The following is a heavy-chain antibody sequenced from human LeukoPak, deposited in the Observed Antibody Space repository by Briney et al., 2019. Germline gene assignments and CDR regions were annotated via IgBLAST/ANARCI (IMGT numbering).Heavy chain of an antibody. Sequence: SETLSLSCTVSGGSISGYYWSWIRQPPGKGLEWSGYIYYTGSTNYNPPLNSRVTISVDTSRNHCSLKLTSVTAAGTAVYYCARSFSSSYPDGFDIWGQGTMVTVSS. CDR1: GGSISGYY. J-gene: IGHJ3*02. CDR3: ARSFSSSYPDGFDI. CDR2: IYYTGST. V-gene: IGHV4-59*08. D-gene: IGHD6-13*01.